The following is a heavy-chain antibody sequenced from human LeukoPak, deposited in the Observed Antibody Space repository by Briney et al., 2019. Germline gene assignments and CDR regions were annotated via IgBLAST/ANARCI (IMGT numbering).Heavy chain of an antibody. V-gene: IGHV3-48*04. CDR2: ISTLSNTI. CDR1: GFTFSSYG. Sequence: GGSLRLSCAASGFTFSSYGMSWVRQAPGKGLEWISYISTLSNTIYYADSVKGRFTISRDNAKNSVYLQMNRLRVEDTAVYYCARAQELDAWGQGTLVTVSS. CDR3: ARAQELDA. D-gene: IGHD1-7*01. J-gene: IGHJ5*02.